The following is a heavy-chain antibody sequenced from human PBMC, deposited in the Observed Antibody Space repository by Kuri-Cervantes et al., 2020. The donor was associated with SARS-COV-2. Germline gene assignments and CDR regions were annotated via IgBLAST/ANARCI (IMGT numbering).Heavy chain of an antibody. V-gene: IGHV3-30*02. J-gene: IGHJ3*02. CDR3: AALLWSAFDI. CDR2: IRYDGSNK. D-gene: IGHD2/OR15-2a*01. CDR1: GFTFSSYG. Sequence: GGFLRLSCAASGFTFSSYGMHWVRQAPGKGLEWVAFIRYDGSNKYYADSVKGRFTISRDNSKNTLYLQMNSLRAEDTAVYYCAALLWSAFDIWGQGTMVTVSS.